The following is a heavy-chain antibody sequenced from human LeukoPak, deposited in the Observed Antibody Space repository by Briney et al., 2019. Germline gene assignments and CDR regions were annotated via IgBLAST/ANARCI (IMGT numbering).Heavy chain of an antibody. J-gene: IGHJ4*02. CDR2: INPNSGGT. V-gene: IGHV1-2*02. D-gene: IGHD3-10*01. Sequence: GASVKVSCKASGYTFTGYYMHWVRQAPGQGLEWMGWINPNSGGTNYAQKFQGRVTITRDTSISTAYMELSRLRSDDTAVYYCARSTYGSGSYDHFDYWGQGTLVTVPS. CDR1: GYTFTGYY. CDR3: ARSTYGSGSYDHFDY.